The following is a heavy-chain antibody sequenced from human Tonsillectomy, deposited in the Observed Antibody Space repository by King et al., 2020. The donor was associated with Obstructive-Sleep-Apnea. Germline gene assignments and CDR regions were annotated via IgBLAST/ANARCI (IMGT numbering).Heavy chain of an antibody. CDR2: IYYSGCT. V-gene: IGHV4-59*08. CDR3: ARLLWFGELHWFDP. D-gene: IGHD3-10*01. J-gene: IGHJ5*02. CDR1: GGSISSHY. Sequence: VQLQESGPGLVKPSETLSLTCTVSGGSISSHYWSWIRQPPGNGLEWIGKIYYSGCTNNNPSLTSRVTISVDTSKSQISLKLSSVTAADTAVYYCARLLWFGELHWFDPWGQGTLVTVSS.